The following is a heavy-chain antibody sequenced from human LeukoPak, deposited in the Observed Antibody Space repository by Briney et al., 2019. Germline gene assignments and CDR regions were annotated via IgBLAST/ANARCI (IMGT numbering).Heavy chain of an antibody. CDR2: INPNSGGT. J-gene: IGHJ4*02. V-gene: IGHV1-2*02. CDR1: GYTFTSYD. D-gene: IGHD5-18*01. CDR3: ARALSGYSYGYFDY. Sequence: ASVKVSCKASGYTFTSYDINWVRQATGQGLEWMGWINPNSGGTNYAQKFQGRVTMTRDTSISTAYMELSRLRSDDTAVYYCARALSGYSYGYFDYWGQGTLVTVSS.